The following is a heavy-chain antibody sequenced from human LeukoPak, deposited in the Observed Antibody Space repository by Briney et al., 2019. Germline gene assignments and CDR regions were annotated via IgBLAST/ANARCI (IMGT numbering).Heavy chain of an antibody. D-gene: IGHD1-14*01. CDR3: EKSRYYDRNDAFDI. Sequence: GGSLRLSCAASGFTFSSYWMSWVRQAPGKGREWGANIKQEGSEKYYVDSVKGRFTISRDNAKNSMSLQMNSLRAEDTAVYYCEKSRYYDRNDAFDIWGQGTMVTLSS. CDR2: IKQEGSEK. CDR1: GFTFSSYW. J-gene: IGHJ3*02. V-gene: IGHV3-7*01.